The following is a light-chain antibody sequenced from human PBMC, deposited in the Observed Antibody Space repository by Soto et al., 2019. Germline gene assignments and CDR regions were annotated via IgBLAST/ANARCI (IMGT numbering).Light chain of an antibody. CDR1: QSVSSNY. CDR3: QNYGGSPPQT. V-gene: IGKV3-20*01. J-gene: IGKJ1*01. Sequence: ETVLTQSPGTLSLSPGERATLSCRASQSVSSNYLAWYQQKLGQAPRLLIYDASSRAAGIPDRFSGSGSGTDFTLTISRVEPEDFAVYYCQNYGGSPPQTFGQGTKVDIK. CDR2: DAS.